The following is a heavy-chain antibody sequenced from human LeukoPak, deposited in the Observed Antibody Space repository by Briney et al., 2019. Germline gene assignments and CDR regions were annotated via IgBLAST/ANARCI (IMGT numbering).Heavy chain of an antibody. Sequence: GGSLRLSCAASGFTFSNYGTNWVRQAPGKGLECVSSITSSNTVYYADSVRGRFTISRDNAKNSLYLQMNSLRAEDTAVYYCARDIDYSAFDYWGQGTLVTVSS. J-gene: IGHJ4*02. V-gene: IGHV3-69-1*01. CDR1: GFTFSNYG. D-gene: IGHD2-15*01. CDR3: ARDIDYSAFDY. CDR2: ITSSNTV.